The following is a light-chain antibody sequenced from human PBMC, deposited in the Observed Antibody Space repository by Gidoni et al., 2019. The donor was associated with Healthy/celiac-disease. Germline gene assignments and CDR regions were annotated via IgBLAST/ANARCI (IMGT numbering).Light chain of an antibody. Sequence: TVIFENTQRPSGVPDRFSGSIDRSSTSASLTISGLQTSDEADYYCHSYDSTSVVFGGGTTLTVL. V-gene: IGLV6-57*01. CDR2: ENT. CDR3: HSYDSTSVV. J-gene: IGLJ2*01.